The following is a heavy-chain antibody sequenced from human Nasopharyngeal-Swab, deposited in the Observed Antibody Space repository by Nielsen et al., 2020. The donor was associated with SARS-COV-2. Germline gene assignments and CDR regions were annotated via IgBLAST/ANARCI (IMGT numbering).Heavy chain of an antibody. CDR3: ARDIVVVPAARGSRFDP. CDR1: GYTFTSYY. D-gene: IGHD2-2*01. CDR2: INPSGGST. Sequence: ASVKVSCKASGYTFTSYYMHWVRQAPGQGLEWMGIINPSGGSTSYAQKFQGRVTMTRDTSTSTVYMELSSLRSEDTAVYYCARDIVVVPAARGSRFDPWGQGTLVTVSS. J-gene: IGHJ5*02. V-gene: IGHV1-46*01.